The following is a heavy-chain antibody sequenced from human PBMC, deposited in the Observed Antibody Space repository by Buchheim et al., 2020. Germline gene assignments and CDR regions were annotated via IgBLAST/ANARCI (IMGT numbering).Heavy chain of an antibody. V-gene: IGHV3-30*18. D-gene: IGHD1-26*01. J-gene: IGHJ4*02. CDR3: AKDQWELLPFDY. CDR2: ISYDGSNK. Sequence: QVQLVESGGGVVQPGRSLRLSCAASGFTFSSYGMHWVRQAPGKGLEWVAVISYDGSNKYYADSVKGRFTISRDNSKNTLYLQMNSLRAEDTDVYYCAKDQWELLPFDYWGQGTL. CDR1: GFTFSSYG.